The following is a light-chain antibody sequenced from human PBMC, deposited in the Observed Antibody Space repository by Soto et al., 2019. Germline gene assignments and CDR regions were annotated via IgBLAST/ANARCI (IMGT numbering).Light chain of an antibody. Sequence: DIQLTQSPSFLSASVGDRVTVTCRASQGIGTRLAWYQQKSGKAPNLLIYLASTLQSGVPSRFSGSASGTEFTLTISSLQPEDFATYYCQQFKSYPLTFGPGTKVDIK. CDR1: QGIGTR. V-gene: IGKV1-9*01. J-gene: IGKJ3*01. CDR2: LAS. CDR3: QQFKSYPLT.